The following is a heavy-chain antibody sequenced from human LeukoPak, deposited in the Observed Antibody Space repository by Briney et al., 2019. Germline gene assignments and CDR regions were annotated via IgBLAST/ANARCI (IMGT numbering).Heavy chain of an antibody. J-gene: IGHJ6*03. CDR3: ARRFGAARDDYMDV. CDR2: ISSSSSTI. CDR1: GFTFSSYS. V-gene: IGHV3-48*01. Sequence: PGGSLRLSCAACGFTFSSYSMNWVRQARGKGLEWGSYISSSSSTIFYAGSVKGRFTISRDNAKNSLYLQMNSLRAEDTAVYYCARRFGAARDDYMDVWGKGTAVTVSS. D-gene: IGHD3-16*01.